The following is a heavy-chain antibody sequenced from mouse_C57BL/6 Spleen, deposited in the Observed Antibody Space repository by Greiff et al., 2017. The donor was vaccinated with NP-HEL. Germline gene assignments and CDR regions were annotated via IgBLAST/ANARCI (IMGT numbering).Heavy chain of an antibody. CDR3: ARRVVSFDY. CDR1: GYTFTSYG. CDR2: IYHRGGNT. D-gene: IGHD1-1*02. Sequence: VQLQQSGAELARPGASVKLSCKASGYTFTSYGISWVKQGTGQGLEWVGEIYHRGGNTYYNEKFKGKATMTADKSSSTAYMELRSLTSEDSAVYFCARRVVSFDYRGQCTTLTVSS. V-gene: IGHV1-81*01. J-gene: IGHJ2*01.